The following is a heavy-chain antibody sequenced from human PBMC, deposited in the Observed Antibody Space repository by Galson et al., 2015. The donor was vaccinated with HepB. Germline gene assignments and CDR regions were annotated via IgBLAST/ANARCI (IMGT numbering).Heavy chain of an antibody. CDR1: GFTFSSYG. Sequence: SGFTFSSYGMHWVRQAPGKGLEWVAVISYDGSNKYYADSVKGRFTISRDNSKNTLYLQMNSLRAEDTAVYYCAKDGAVVVAARPKWVDYWGQGTLVTVSS. CDR3: AKDGAVVVAARPKWVDY. J-gene: IGHJ4*02. CDR2: ISYDGSNK. V-gene: IGHV3-30*18. D-gene: IGHD6-6*01.